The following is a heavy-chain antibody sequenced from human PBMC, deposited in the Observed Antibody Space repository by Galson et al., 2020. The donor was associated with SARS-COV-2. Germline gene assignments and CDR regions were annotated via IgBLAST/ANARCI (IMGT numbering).Heavy chain of an antibody. CDR3: ARGGQWELPYYFDF. Sequence: GGSLRLSCAASGFTFSSYVMHWVRQAPGKGPEWVAVISSDRSNRYYADSLKGRFTISRDNSKSTLYLQMNSLRAEDTALYYCARGGQWELPYYFDFWGQGTLVTVSS. CDR2: ISSDRSNR. CDR1: GFTFSSYV. J-gene: IGHJ4*02. V-gene: IGHV3-30*03. D-gene: IGHD1-26*01.